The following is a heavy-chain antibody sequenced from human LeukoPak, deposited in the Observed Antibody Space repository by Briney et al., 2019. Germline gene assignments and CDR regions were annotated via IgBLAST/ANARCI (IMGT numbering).Heavy chain of an antibody. D-gene: IGHD1-26*01. V-gene: IGHV4-59*08. CDR2: IYYSGST. Sequence: PSETLSLTCTVSGGSLNSYYWSWIRQPPGKGLEWIGYIYYSGSTNYNPSLKSRVTISVDTSKNQFSLKLSSVTAADTAVYYCARSKGGTYSWFDPWGQGTLVTVSS. CDR3: ARSKGGTYSWFDP. CDR1: GGSLNSYY. J-gene: IGHJ5*02.